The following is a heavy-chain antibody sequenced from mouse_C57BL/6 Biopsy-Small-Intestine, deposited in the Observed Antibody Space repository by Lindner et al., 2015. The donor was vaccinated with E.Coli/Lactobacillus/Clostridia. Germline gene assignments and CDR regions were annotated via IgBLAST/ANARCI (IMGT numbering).Heavy chain of an antibody. V-gene: IGHV1-81*01. CDR1: GGTFSSYA. CDR2: IIPIFGTA. D-gene: IGHD1-1*01. Sequence: VKVSCKASGGTFSSYAISWVRQAPGQGLEWMGGIIPIFGTANYAQKFQGRVTITADESTSTAYMELSSLRSEDTAVYYCARAYRGYSSGWYYYYGMDVWGQGTXVTVSS. J-gene: IGHJ4*01. CDR3: ARAYRGYSSGWYYYYGMDV.